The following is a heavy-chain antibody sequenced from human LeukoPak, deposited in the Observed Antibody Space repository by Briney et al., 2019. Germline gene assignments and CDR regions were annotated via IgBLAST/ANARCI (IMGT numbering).Heavy chain of an antibody. Sequence: GESLKISCKGSGYRFNAYWIAWVRQMPGKGLEWMGIIYRDDSDTRYSPFFQGQVTISADKSVRTAYLQWSSLKASDTAMYYCARPNITSYYDSRGYDAFDVWGQGTMVTVSS. CDR2: IYRDDSDT. CDR3: ARPNITSYYDSRGYDAFDV. CDR1: GYRFNAYW. J-gene: IGHJ3*01. D-gene: IGHD3-22*01. V-gene: IGHV5-51*01.